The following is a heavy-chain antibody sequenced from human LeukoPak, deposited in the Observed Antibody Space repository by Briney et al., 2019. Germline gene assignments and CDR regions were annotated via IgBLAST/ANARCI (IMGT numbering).Heavy chain of an antibody. V-gene: IGHV7-4-1*02. Sequence: ASVKVSCKASGYTFTSYAMNWVRQAPGQGLEWMGWINTNTGNPTYAQGFTGRFVFSLDTSVSTAYLQISSLKAEDTAVYYCARELSSLPSFGYYGMDVWGQGTTVTVSS. D-gene: IGHD3-16*01. CDR1: GYTFTSYA. J-gene: IGHJ6*02. CDR2: INTNTGNP. CDR3: ARELSSLPSFGYYGMDV.